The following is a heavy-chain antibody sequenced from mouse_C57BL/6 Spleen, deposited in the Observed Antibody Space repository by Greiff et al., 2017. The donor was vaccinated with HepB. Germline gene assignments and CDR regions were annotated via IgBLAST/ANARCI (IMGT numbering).Heavy chain of an antibody. V-gene: IGHV5-12*01. J-gene: IGHJ1*03. CDR1: GFTFSDYY. Sequence: EVKLMESGGGLVQPGGSLKLSCAASGFTFSDYYMYWVRQTPEKRLEWVAYISNGGGSTYYPDTVKGRFTISRDNAKNTLYLQMSRLKSEDTAMYYCARQRVLLWYFDVWGTVTTVTVSS. CDR3: ARQRVLLWYFDV. CDR2: ISNGGGST. D-gene: IGHD1-1*01.